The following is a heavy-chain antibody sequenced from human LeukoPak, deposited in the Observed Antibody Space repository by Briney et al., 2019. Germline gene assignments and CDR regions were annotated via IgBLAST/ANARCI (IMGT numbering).Heavy chain of an antibody. CDR3: ARVRGYDSSGYLDY. V-gene: IGHV4-38-2*02. CDR1: GYSISSGYY. Sequence: SETLSLTCTVSGYSISSGYYWGWIRQPPGKGLEWIGSIYHSGSTYYNPSLKSRVTISVDTSKNQFSLRLSSVTAADPAVYYCARVRGYDSSGYLDYWGRGTLVTVSS. CDR2: IYHSGST. J-gene: IGHJ4*02. D-gene: IGHD3-22*01.